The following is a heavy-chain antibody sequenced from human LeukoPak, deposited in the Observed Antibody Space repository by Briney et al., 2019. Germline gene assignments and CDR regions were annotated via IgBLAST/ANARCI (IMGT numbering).Heavy chain of an antibody. CDR1: GFTFRSYA. CDR3: AKGNVDTAMIPFDY. D-gene: IGHD5-18*01. V-gene: IGHV3-23*01. J-gene: IGHJ4*02. CDR2: ISGSGDST. Sequence: PGGSLRLSCAASGFTFRSYAMSWVRQVPGKGLEWVSAISGSGDSTYYADSVKGRFTISRDNSKNTLHLQMNSLRAEDTAVYYCAKGNVDTAMIPFDYWSQGTLVTVSS.